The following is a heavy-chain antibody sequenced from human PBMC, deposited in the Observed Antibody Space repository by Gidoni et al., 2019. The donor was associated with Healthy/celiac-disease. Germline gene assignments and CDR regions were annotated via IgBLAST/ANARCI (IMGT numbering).Heavy chain of an antibody. CDR1: GGSISSSSYY. J-gene: IGHJ6*02. Sequence: QLQLQESGPGLVKPSETLSLTCTVSGGSISSSSYYWGWIRQPPGKGLEWIGSIYYSGSTYYNPSLKSRVTISVDTSKNQFSLKLSSVTAADTAVYYCRTHTYDYVWGSYRGNYGMDVWGQGTTVTVSS. D-gene: IGHD3-16*02. CDR2: IYYSGST. CDR3: RTHTYDYVWGSYRGNYGMDV. V-gene: IGHV4-39*01.